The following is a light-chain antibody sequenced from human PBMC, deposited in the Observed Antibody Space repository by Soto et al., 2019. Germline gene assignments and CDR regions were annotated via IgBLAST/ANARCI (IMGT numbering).Light chain of an antibody. CDR2: DVS. J-gene: IGLJ1*01. V-gene: IGLV2-14*01. CDR3: SSFTTSVTYV. CDR1: SSDVGGHNS. Sequence: QSVLTQPASVSGSPGQSITISCTGTSSDVGGHNSVSWYRQDPGKAPKLMIYDVSNRPSGVSDRFSGSKSGNTASLTISGLQIEDEADYYCSSFTTSVTYVFGPGTKVT.